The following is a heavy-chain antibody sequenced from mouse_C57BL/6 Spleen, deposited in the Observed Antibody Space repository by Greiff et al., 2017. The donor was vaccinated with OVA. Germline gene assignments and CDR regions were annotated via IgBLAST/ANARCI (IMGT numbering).Heavy chain of an antibody. V-gene: IGHV3-6*01. Sequence: ESGPGLVKPSQSLSLTCSVTGYSITSGYYWNWIRQFPGNKLEWMGYISYDGSNNYNPSLKNRISITRDTSKNQFFLKLNSVTTEDTATYYCARDGGYDYEEDYFDYWGQGTTLTVSS. CDR1: GYSITSGYY. D-gene: IGHD2-4*01. CDR3: ARDGGYDYEEDYFDY. CDR2: ISYDGSN. J-gene: IGHJ2*01.